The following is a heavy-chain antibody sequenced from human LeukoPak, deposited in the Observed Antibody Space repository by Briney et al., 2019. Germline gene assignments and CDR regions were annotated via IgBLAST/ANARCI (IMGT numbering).Heavy chain of an antibody. CDR2: IHYSGRT. CDR1: GGSISSNY. J-gene: IGHJ6*01. D-gene: IGHD5-12*01. V-gene: IGHV4-59*01. Sequence: SETLSVTRTVSGGSISSNYWSWVRQPPGKGLEWIWYIHYSGRTNYNPSLKSRVNISVDTSKNQFSLKLSSVTAADTAVYYCATEVAPSDHYYYYGMDVWGQGTTVTSSS. CDR3: ATEVAPSDHYYYYGMDV.